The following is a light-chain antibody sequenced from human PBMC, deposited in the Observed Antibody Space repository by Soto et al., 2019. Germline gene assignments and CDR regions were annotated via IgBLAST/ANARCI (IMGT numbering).Light chain of an antibody. V-gene: IGKV3-15*01. CDR1: ESIRKD. CDR2: AAS. J-gene: IGKJ4*02. CDR3: QQYAKGLR. Sequence: EIVMTQSPATLSVSPGEGATLSCRSSESIRKDLAWYQQKPGQPPRLLIYAASSRATGIPARFSGSGSETEFTLTISSLQSEDFGVFCCQQYAKGLRFGGGTRVEIK.